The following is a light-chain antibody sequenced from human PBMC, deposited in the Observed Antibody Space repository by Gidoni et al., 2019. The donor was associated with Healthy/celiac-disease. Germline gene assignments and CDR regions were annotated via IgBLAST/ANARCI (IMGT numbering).Light chain of an antibody. Sequence: EIVVTHSTATLSLSPGERATLSCRATQKVSSYLAWYQQKPGQAPRLLLYDASTRATGITARFSGSGSGTDFTPTISSLEPEDFAVYYCQQRSNWPPYTFGQGTKLEIK. CDR3: QQRSNWPPYT. CDR1: QKVSSY. J-gene: IGKJ2*01. CDR2: DAS. V-gene: IGKV3-11*01.